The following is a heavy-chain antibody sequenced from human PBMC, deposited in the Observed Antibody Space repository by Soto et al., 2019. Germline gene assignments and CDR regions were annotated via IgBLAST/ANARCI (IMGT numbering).Heavy chain of an antibody. J-gene: IGHJ6*02. CDR2: ISYDGSNK. CDR1: GFTFSSYA. V-gene: IGHV3-30-3*01. CDR3: AREGPLRVGYYSGMDV. Sequence: QVQLVESGGGVVQPGRSLRLSCAASGFTFSSYAMHWVRQAPGKGLEWVAVISYDGSNKYYADSVKGRFTISRDNSTNTLYMQMNSLRAEDTAVSYCAREGPLRVGYYSGMDVWGQGTTVTVSS. D-gene: IGHD3-16*01.